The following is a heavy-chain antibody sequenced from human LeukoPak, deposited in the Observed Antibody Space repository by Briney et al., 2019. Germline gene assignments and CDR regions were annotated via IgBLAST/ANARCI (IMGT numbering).Heavy chain of an antibody. CDR2: IYPGDSDT. CDR3: ARLAVAGTGPSNYFDY. D-gene: IGHD6-19*01. J-gene: IGHJ4*02. CDR1: GYSFTSYW. Sequence: GESLKISCKGSGYSFTSYWIGWVRQMPGKGLEWMGIIYPGDSDTRYSPSFQGQVTISADKSISTAYLQWSSLKASGTAMYYCARLAVAGTGPSNYFDYWGQGTLVTVSS. V-gene: IGHV5-51*01.